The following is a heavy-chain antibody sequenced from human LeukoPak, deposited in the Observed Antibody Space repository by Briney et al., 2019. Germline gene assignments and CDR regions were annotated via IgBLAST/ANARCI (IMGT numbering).Heavy chain of an antibody. CDR2: IYTSGST. J-gene: IGHJ6*03. Sequence: PSETLSLTCTVSGGSISSYYWSWIRQPAGKGLEWIGRIYTSGSTNYNPSLKSRVTMSVDTSKNQFSLKLSSVTAADTAVYYCARDWLASDYYYYYYMGVWGKGTTVTVSS. CDR1: GGSISSYY. V-gene: IGHV4-4*07. CDR3: ARDWLASDYYYYYYMGV. D-gene: IGHD2-2*01.